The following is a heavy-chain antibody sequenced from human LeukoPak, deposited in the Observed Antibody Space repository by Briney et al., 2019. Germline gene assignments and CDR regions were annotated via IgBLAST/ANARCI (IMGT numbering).Heavy chain of an antibody. D-gene: IGHD3-10*01. Sequence: ASVKVSCKASGYTFTGYFMQWVRQAPGQGLEWMGWFKPSNGDTNYAQKFQGRVTMTRDTSINTAYMELSRLTSDDSAVYYCARDRPPHISGPYGHLDYWGQGILVTVSS. CDR3: ARDRPPHISGPYGHLDY. J-gene: IGHJ4*02. V-gene: IGHV1-2*02. CDR1: GYTFTGYF. CDR2: FKPSNGDT.